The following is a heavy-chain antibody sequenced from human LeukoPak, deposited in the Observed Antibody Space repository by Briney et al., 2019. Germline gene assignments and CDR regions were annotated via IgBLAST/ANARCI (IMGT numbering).Heavy chain of an antibody. CDR2: IYHSGST. J-gene: IGHJ4*02. Sequence: PSETLSLTCTVSGYSISSGYHWGWIRQPPGKGLEWIASIYHSGSTYYNPSLKSRVTMSVDTSKNQFSLKLSSVTAADTAVYYCARDNTPAWEVPFDYWGQGTLVTVSS. CDR3: ARDNTPAWEVPFDY. D-gene: IGHD1-26*01. V-gene: IGHV4-38-2*02. CDR1: GYSISSGYH.